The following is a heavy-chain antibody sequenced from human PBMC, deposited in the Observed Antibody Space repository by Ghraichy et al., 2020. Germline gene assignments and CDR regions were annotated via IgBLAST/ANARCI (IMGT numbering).Heavy chain of an antibody. Sequence: GESLNISCAASGFTFSSYAMSWVRQAPGKGLEWVSAISGSGGSTYYADSVKGRFTISRDNSKNTLYLQMNSLRAEDTAVYYCAKDKWIAAVRGDDAFDIWGQGTMVTVSS. CDR1: GFTFSSYA. J-gene: IGHJ3*02. V-gene: IGHV3-23*01. CDR3: AKDKWIAAVRGDDAFDI. CDR2: ISGSGGST. D-gene: IGHD6-25*01.